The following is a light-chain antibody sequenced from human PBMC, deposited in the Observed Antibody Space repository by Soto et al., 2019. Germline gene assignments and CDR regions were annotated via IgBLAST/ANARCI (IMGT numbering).Light chain of an antibody. Sequence: DIQMTQSPSSLSASVGDRVTITCRASQSISSYLNWYQQKPGKAPKLLIYAASSLQSGVPSRFSGSGSGTDFTLTISILQPEDFATYYCQQSYSTPFVTFVQGTKVDIK. J-gene: IGKJ1*01. CDR1: QSISSY. CDR2: AAS. V-gene: IGKV1-39*01. CDR3: QQSYSTPFVT.